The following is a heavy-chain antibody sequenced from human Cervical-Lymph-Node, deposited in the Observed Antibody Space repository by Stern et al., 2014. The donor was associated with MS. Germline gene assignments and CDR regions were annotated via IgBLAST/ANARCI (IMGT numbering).Heavy chain of an antibody. D-gene: IGHD1-1*01. V-gene: IGHV5-51*03. CDR3: ARPPPRRKWDDPNYGMDV. CDR2: IYPDDSDI. Sequence: EVQLVESGAEVKKPGESLKISCKGSGYTFTNNWIAWVRQMPGKGLEWMGIIYPDDSDIRYSPSLQGQVTISADNSISTAYLQWSSLRAADSAVYYCARPPPRRKWDDPNYGMDVWGQGTTVTVSS. CDR1: GYTFTNNW. J-gene: IGHJ6*02.